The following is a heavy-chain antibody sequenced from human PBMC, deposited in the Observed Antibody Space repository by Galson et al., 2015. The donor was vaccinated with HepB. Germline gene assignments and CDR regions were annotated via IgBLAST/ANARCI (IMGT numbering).Heavy chain of an antibody. CDR3: ARSPGGSNNFDH. CDR1: GGTFSSHT. J-gene: IGHJ4*02. V-gene: IGHV1-69*13. D-gene: IGHD4-11*01. Sequence: SVKVSCKASGGTFSSHTINWVRQAPGQGLEWMGGVTPILCVAHYAQKFQGRASITADESTTTAYLYLSRLSSEDTAVYYCARSPGGSNNFDHWGQGTRVTVSS. CDR2: VTPILCVA.